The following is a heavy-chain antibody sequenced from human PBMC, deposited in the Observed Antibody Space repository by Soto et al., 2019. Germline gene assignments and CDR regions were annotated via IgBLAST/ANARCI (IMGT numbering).Heavy chain of an antibody. V-gene: IGHV1-46*01. CDR3: ARHLAAGDY. CDR2: INPSGGST. J-gene: IGHJ4*02. D-gene: IGHD6-13*01. Sequence: QVQLVQSGAEVKKPGASVKVSCKASGYTFTSYYMHWVRQAPGQGLEWMGIINPSGGSTNYAQKFQGRFTMTRDTSTSTVYMDLSSLSSEDTAVYYCARHLAAGDYWGQGTGVTVSS. CDR1: GYTFTSYY.